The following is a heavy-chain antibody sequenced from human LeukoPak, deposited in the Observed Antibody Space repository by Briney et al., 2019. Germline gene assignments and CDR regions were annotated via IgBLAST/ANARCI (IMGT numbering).Heavy chain of an antibody. CDR1: GFTFSSYS. V-gene: IGHV3-21*01. Sequence: GGSLRLSCAASGFTFSSYSMNWVRQAPGKGLEWVSSISSSSSYIYYADSVKGRFTISRDNAKNSLYLQMNSLRAEDTAVYFCARDNWNDFTVDYWGQGTLVTVSS. CDR2: ISSSSSYI. CDR3: ARDNWNDFTVDY. J-gene: IGHJ4*02. D-gene: IGHD1-20*01.